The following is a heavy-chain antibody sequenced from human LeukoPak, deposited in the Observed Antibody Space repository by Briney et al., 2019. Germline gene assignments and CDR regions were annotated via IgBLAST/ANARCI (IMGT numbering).Heavy chain of an antibody. CDR1: SYTFTSYG. V-gene: IGHV1-18*01. Sequence: GASVKVSCKASSYTFTSYGISWVRQAPGQGLEWMGWISAYTGNTNYAQKLQGRVTMTTNTSTSTAYMELRSLRSDDTAVYYCARVVATGYSSGWYPYWGQGTLVTVSS. CDR2: ISAYTGNT. D-gene: IGHD6-19*01. CDR3: ARVVATGYSSGWYPY. J-gene: IGHJ4*02.